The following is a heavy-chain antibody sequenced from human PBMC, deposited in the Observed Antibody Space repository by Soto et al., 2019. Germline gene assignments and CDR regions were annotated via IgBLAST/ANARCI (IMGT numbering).Heavy chain of an antibody. D-gene: IGHD6-19*01. CDR3: ARGERGIAVAEGYYYYGMDV. CDR1: GGTFSSYA. V-gene: IGHV1-69*01. CDR2: IIPIFGTA. Sequence: QVQLVQSGAEVKKPGSSVKVSCKASGGTFSSYAISWGRQAPGQGLEWMGGIIPIFGTAKYAQKLQGRVTITADESTSTAYMELSSLRSEDPAVYYCARGERGIAVAEGYYYYGMDVWGQGTTVTVS. J-gene: IGHJ6*02.